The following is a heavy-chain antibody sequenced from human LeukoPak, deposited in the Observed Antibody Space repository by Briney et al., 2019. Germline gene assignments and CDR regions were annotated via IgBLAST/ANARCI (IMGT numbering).Heavy chain of an antibody. V-gene: IGHV1-8*01. CDR1: GYTFTSYD. J-gene: IGHJ3*02. CDR2: MNPNSGNT. Sequence: ASVKVSCKASGYTFTSYDINWVRQATGQGLEWMGWMNPNSGNTGYAQKFQGRVTMTRNTSISTAYMELSSLRSEDTAVYYCATHAGGDQLLRDDAFDIWGQGTMVTVSS. CDR3: ATHAGGDQLLRDDAFDI. D-gene: IGHD2-2*01.